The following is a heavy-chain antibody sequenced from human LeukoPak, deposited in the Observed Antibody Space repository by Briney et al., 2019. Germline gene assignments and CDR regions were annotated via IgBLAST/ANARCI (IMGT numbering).Heavy chain of an antibody. V-gene: IGHV3-21*01. J-gene: IGHJ4*02. D-gene: IGHD6-19*01. CDR2: ISSSSSYI. CDR3: ARAPLAVAGTLNY. Sequence: PGGSLRLSCAASGFTFSSYSMNWLRQAPGKGLEWVSSISSSSSYIYYADSVKGRFTISRDNAKNSLYLQMNSLRAEDTAVYYCARAPLAVAGTLNYWGQGTLVTVSS. CDR1: GFTFSSYS.